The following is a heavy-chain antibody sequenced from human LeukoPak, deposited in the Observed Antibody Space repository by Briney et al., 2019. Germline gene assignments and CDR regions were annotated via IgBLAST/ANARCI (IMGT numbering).Heavy chain of an antibody. D-gene: IGHD4-23*01. CDR1: GFTFSTLW. CDR2: INNDGNSI. J-gene: IGHJ4*02. Sequence: PGGSLRLSCAASGFTFSTLWVHWVRQVPGKGLLWVARINNDGNSITYADSVKGRFTVSRDNAKSTVFLQMNSLRAEDTAVYYCARGNGGQSYFDYWGQGTLVTVSS. V-gene: IGHV3-74*01. CDR3: ARGNGGQSYFDY.